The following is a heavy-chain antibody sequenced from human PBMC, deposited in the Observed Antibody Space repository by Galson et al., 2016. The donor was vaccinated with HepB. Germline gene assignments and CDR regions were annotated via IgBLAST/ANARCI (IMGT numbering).Heavy chain of an antibody. J-gene: IGHJ4*02. CDR2: VFPGGST. CDR1: GGSISSPNW. Sequence: ETLSLTCGVSGGSISSPNWRNWVRQPPGKGLQWIGEVFPGGSTKYNPSLKNRVTISVDTSRNQFSLKLNSVTAADTAVYYCARGAGWWGYWGQGTLVTVSS. V-gene: IGHV4-4*02. D-gene: IGHD2-8*02. CDR3: ARGAGWWGY.